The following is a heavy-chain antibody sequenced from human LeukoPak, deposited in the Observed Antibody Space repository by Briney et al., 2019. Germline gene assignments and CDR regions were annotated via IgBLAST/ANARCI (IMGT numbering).Heavy chain of an antibody. J-gene: IGHJ4*02. D-gene: IGHD1-7*01. CDR2: ISYDGSNK. Sequence: GGSLRLSCAASGFTFSSYGMHWVRQAPGKGLEWVAVISYDGSNKYYADSVKGRFTISRDNSKNTLYLQMNSLRAEDTAVYYCATSNYFDYWGQGTLVTVSS. V-gene: IGHV3-30*03. CDR1: GFTFSSYG. CDR3: ATSNYFDY.